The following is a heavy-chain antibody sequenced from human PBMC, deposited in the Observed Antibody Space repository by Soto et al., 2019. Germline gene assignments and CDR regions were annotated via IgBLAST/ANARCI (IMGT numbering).Heavy chain of an antibody. CDR3: AKEFWSGPFDY. CDR1: GFTFSSYG. J-gene: IGHJ4*02. V-gene: IGHV3-33*06. CDR2: MWNDGSNK. D-gene: IGHD3-3*01. Sequence: QVQLVESGGGVVQPGRSLRLSCAASGFTFSSYGMHWVRQAPGKGLEWVAVMWNDGSNKYYADSVKGRFTISRDNSKNTGYLQMNSLRAEDTAVYYCAKEFWSGPFDYWGQGTLVTVSS.